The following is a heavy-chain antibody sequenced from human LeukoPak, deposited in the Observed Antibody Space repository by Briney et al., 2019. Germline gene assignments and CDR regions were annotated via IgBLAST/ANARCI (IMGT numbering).Heavy chain of an antibody. J-gene: IGHJ4*02. CDR3: ARAFGGADQFDY. Sequence: GGSLRLSCAASGFTFSSYSMNWVRQAPGKGLEWVSSISSSSSYIYHADSVKGRFTISRDNAKNSLYLQMNSLRAEDTAVYYCARAFGGADQFDYWGQGTLVTVSS. CDR2: ISSSSSYI. D-gene: IGHD3-10*01. V-gene: IGHV3-21*01. CDR1: GFTFSSYS.